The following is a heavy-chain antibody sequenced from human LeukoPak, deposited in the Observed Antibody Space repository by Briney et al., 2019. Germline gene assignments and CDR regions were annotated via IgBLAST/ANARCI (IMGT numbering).Heavy chain of an antibody. CDR3: ARGAEYYAIWRGYAGYSDY. D-gene: IGHD3-3*01. CDR2: INVGGGT. CDR1: GGSSSGFY. J-gene: IGHJ4*02. Sequence: SETLSLTCVVYGGSSSGFYWTWIRQTPGKGLEWIGKINVGGGTNYNPSLKSRVTMSLDTSKNQFSLKLTSVTAADTAVYFCARGAEYYAIWRGYAGYSDYWGQGISVTVSS. V-gene: IGHV4-34*01.